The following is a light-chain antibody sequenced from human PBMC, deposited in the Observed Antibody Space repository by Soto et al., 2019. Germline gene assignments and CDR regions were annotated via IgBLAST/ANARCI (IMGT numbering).Light chain of an antibody. CDR3: LQRSNWPLT. J-gene: IGKJ4*01. V-gene: IGKV3D-20*02. CDR1: QSLSSGY. Sequence: EILLTQSPGTLSLSPGERATLSCRASQSLSSGYLAWYQQEPGQAPRLLISGSSNRDPGIPERFSGSGSGTEFTLTISSLEPEDFGVYYCLQRSNWPLTFGGGTKVDIK. CDR2: GSS.